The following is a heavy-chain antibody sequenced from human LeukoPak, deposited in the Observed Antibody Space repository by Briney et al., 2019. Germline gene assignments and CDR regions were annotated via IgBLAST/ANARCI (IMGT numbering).Heavy chain of an antibody. J-gene: IGHJ4*02. D-gene: IGHD3-3*01. CDR3: ARVPPYYDFWSGYWFDY. V-gene: IGHV1-18*01. CDR2: ISAYNGNT. Sequence: GASVKVSCKASGYTFTSYGISWVRQAPGQGLEWMGWISAYNGNTNYAQKLQGRVTMTTDTSTSTAYMELRSLRSDDTAVYYCARVPPYYDFWSGYWFDYWGQGTLVTVSS. CDR1: GYTFTSYG.